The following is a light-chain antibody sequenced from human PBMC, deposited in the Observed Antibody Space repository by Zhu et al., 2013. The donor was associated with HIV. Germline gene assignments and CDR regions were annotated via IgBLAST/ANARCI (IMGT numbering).Light chain of an antibody. J-gene: IGKJ2*03. V-gene: IGKV1-33*01. CDR2: GAS. CDR1: QSISSY. Sequence: DIQMTQSPSSLSASVGDRVTITCRASQSISSYLNWYQQKPGKAPKLLIYGASSLEIGVPSRFSASGSGTHFTFTISSLQPEDIGTYYCQHYDNLPRFSFGLGDQAGDQT. CDR3: QHYDNLPRFS.